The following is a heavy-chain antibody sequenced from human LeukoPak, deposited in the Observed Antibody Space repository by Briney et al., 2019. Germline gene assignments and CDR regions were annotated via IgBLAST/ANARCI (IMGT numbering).Heavy chain of an antibody. CDR2: INPSGGST. V-gene: IGHV1-46*01. D-gene: IGHD2-2*01. CDR3: ASTKGYCSSTSCSDAFDI. Sequence: ASVKVSCKASGYTFTSYYMHWVRQAPGQGLEWMGIINPSGGSTSYAQKFQGRVTMTRDMSTSTVYMELSSLRSEDTAVYYCASTKGYCSSTSCSDAFDIWGQGTMVTVSS. CDR1: GYTFTSYY. J-gene: IGHJ3*02.